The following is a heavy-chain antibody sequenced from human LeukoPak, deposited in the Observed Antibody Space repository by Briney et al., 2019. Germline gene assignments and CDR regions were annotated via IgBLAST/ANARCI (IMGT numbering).Heavy chain of an antibody. Sequence: SETLSLTCTVSGGSISSYYWGWIRQSPGEGLEWIGNIYYSGITYYNPSLKSRVTISVDTSKNQFSLKLSSVTAADTAVYYCARQSYYTPLDYWGQGTLVTVSS. D-gene: IGHD3-10*01. J-gene: IGHJ4*02. CDR1: GGSISSYY. CDR3: ARQSYYTPLDY. V-gene: IGHV4-39*01. CDR2: IYYSGIT.